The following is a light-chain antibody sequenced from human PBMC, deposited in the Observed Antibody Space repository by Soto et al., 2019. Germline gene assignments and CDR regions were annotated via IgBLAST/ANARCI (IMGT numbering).Light chain of an antibody. CDR3: QQYGSSPRT. Sequence: EIVLTQSPGTLSVSPGERATLSCRASQSVSSNLAWYQQKPGQAPRLLICGASSRATGIPDRFSGSGSGTDFTLTISRLEPEDFAVYYCQQYGSSPRTFGQGTKVDIK. V-gene: IGKV3-20*01. J-gene: IGKJ1*01. CDR1: QSVSSN. CDR2: GAS.